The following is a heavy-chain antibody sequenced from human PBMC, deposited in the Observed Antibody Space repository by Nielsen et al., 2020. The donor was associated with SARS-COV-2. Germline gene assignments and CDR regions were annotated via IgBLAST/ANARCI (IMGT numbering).Heavy chain of an antibody. J-gene: IGHJ4*02. D-gene: IGHD3-16*02. V-gene: IGHV3-7*01. CDR3: ARVDYDYVWGSYQGY. CDR1: GFTFSNAW. Sequence: GESLKISCAASGFTFSNAWMSWVRQAPGKGLEWVANIKQDGSEKYYVDSVKGRFTISRDNAKNSLYLQMNSLRAEDTAVYYCARVDYDYVWGSYQGYWGQGTLVTVSS. CDR2: IKQDGSEK.